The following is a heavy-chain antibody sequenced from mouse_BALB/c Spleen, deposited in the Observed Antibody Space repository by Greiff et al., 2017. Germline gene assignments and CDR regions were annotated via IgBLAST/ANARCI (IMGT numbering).Heavy chain of an antibody. J-gene: IGHJ4*01. CDR2: IDPENGDT. D-gene: IGHD2-10*01. CDR1: GFNIKDYY. V-gene: IGHV14-4*02. Sequence: EVQLQQSGAELVRPGASVKLSCTASGFNIKDYYMHWVKQRPEQGLEWIGWIDPENGDTEYAPKFQGKATMTADTSSNTAYLQLSSLTSEDTAVYYCNALQRRDAMDYWGQGTSVTVSS. CDR3: NALQRRDAMDY.